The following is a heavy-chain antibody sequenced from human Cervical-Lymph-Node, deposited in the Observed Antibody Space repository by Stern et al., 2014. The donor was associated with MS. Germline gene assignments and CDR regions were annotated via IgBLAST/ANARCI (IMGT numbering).Heavy chain of an antibody. Sequence: QVQLQESGPGLVKPSETLSLTCTVSGGSISYSNYYWGWVRQPPGKGLEWIGSIYYSGSTYSNPSLRSRVTIFGDTSKNQFPLKLSSVTAADTAVYYCARTYYDSSGSIYFDYWGQGTLVTVSP. CDR3: ARTYYDSSGSIYFDY. CDR1: GGSISYSNYY. CDR2: IYYSGST. J-gene: IGHJ4*02. D-gene: IGHD3-22*01. V-gene: IGHV4-39*01.